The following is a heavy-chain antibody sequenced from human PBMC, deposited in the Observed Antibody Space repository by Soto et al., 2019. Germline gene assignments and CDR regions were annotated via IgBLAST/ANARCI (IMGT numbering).Heavy chain of an antibody. V-gene: IGHV3-23*01. CDR3: TRRGSGGYYDY. D-gene: IGHD6-19*01. Sequence: EVQLLESGGGLVQPGGSLRLSCAASGFTFSSHAMRWVRQAPEKGLEWVSAISGSGGSTYYADSVKGRFTISRDNSKNTLYVQMNSTRAEDTAVYYCTRRGSGGYYDYWGQGTLVTVSS. CDR2: ISGSGGST. CDR1: GFTFSSHA. J-gene: IGHJ4*02.